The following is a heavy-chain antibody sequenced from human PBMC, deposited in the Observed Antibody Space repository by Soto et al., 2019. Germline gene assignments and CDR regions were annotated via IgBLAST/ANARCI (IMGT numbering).Heavy chain of an antibody. Sequence: GGSLRLSCAASGFTLSSYSMNWVRQAPGKGLEWVSSIRSSSSNTYYADSVKGRFTISRDNAKNSLYLQMNSLRAEDTAVYYCARAPYCSGGSCYPDVWGKGTTVTVSS. CDR1: GFTLSSYS. CDR2: IRSSSSNT. D-gene: IGHD2-15*01. V-gene: IGHV3-21*01. CDR3: ARAPYCSGGSCYPDV. J-gene: IGHJ6*04.